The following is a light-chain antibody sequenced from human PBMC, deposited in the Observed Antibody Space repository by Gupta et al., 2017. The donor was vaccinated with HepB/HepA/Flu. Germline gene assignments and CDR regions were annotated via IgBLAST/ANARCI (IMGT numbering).Light chain of an antibody. J-gene: IGKJ3*01. Sequence: DIQMTQSPSSVSASVGDRVTITCRASRGVRNWLAWFQQKPGEAPKLLIYDASNLLSGVPSRFSGSGSGTDFTLTISSLQPEDFATYYCQQASSFPFTFGPGTKVYIK. V-gene: IGKV1-12*01. CDR1: RGVRNW. CDR2: DAS. CDR3: QQASSFPFT.